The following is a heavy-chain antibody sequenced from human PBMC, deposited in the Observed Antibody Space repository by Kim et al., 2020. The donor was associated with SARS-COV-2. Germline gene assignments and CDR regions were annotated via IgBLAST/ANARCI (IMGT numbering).Heavy chain of an antibody. J-gene: IGHJ4*02. Sequence: STYSADSVKGRFTISRDNSKNTLYLQMNSLRAEDTAVYYCANMGYSYGVNWGQGTLVTVSS. CDR3: ANMGYSYGVN. V-gene: IGHV3-23*01. CDR2: ST. D-gene: IGHD5-18*01.